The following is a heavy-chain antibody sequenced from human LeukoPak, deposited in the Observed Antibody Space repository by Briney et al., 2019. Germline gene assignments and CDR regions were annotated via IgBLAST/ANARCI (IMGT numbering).Heavy chain of an antibody. CDR2: IRSKAYGETA. CDR3: TRDRGAYNLYDY. D-gene: IGHD1-1*01. J-gene: IGHJ4*02. V-gene: IGHV3-49*03. CDR1: GFTFGDYA. Sequence: GSLRLSCSASGFTFGDYAMSWIRQAPGKGLGWVGFIRSKAYGETADYAASVKGRFTISRDDSKAIAYLQMNSLKTEDTAVYHCTRDRGAYNLYDYWGQGTLVTVSS.